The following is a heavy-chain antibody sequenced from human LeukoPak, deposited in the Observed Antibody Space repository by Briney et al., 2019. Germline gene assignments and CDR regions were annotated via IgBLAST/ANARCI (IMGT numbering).Heavy chain of an antibody. J-gene: IGHJ4*02. CDR1: GFTFSTYS. V-gene: IGHV3-48*04. Sequence: GGSLRLSCAASGFTFSTYSMNWVRQAPGKGLEWVSYISSSSSTIYYVDSVKGRFTISRDNAKNSLYLQMNSLRAEDTAVYYCARGGKYLLYRRDGYNLKADYWGQGTLVTVSS. CDR3: ARGGKYLLYRRDGYNLKADY. D-gene: IGHD5-24*01. CDR2: ISSSSSTI.